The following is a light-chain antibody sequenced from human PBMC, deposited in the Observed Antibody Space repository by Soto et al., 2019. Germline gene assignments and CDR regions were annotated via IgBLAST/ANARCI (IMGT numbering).Light chain of an antibody. CDR3: QSYDSSLSGSYV. Sequence: QSVLTQPPSVSGAPGQRVTISCTGISSNIGAGYDVHWYQRLPGTAPKVLIYGNNNRPSGVPDRFSGSKSGTSASLAITGLQDEDEADYYCQSYDSSLSGSYVFGTGTKLTVL. CDR1: SSNIGAGYD. CDR2: GNN. J-gene: IGLJ1*01. V-gene: IGLV1-40*01.